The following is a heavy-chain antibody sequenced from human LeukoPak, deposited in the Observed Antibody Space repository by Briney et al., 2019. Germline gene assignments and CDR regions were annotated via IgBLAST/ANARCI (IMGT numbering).Heavy chain of an antibody. D-gene: IGHD3-3*01. V-gene: IGHV1-18*01. Sequence: ASVKVSCKASGHTFTTYGISWVRQAPGQGLEWMGWISGYNGNTYYAQKFQGRVTMTTDTSTSTAYMELRSLRSDDTAVYCCARDFAFWSGEDVFDVWGQGTMVTVSS. CDR1: GHTFTTYG. CDR3: ARDFAFWSGEDVFDV. CDR2: ISGYNGNT. J-gene: IGHJ3*01.